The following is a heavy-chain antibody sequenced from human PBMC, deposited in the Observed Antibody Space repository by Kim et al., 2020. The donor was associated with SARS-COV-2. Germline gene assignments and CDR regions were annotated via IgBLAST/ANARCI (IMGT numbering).Heavy chain of an antibody. J-gene: IGHJ6*02. D-gene: IGHD4-17*01. Sequence: SPSFQGHVTISADKSISTAYLQWSSLKASDTAMYYCARRGTTGGVEGMDVWGQGTTVTVSS. V-gene: IGHV5-10-1*01. CDR3: ARRGTTGGVEGMDV.